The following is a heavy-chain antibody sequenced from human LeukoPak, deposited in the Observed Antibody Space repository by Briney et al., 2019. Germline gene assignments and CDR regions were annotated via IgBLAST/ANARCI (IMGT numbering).Heavy chain of an antibody. V-gene: IGHV1-69*04. CDR2: IIPIFGIA. CDR1: GGTYSSYA. CDR3: APYGTTGNWFDP. D-gene: IGHD1-14*01. J-gene: IGHJ5*02. Sequence: SVKVSCKASGGTYSSYAISWVRQAPGQGLEWMGRIIPIFGIANYAQKFQGRVTITADKSTSTAYMELSSLRSEDTAVYYCAPYGTTGNWFDPWGQGTLVTVSS.